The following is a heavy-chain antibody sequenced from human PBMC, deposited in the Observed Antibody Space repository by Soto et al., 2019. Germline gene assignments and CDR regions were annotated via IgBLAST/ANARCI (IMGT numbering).Heavy chain of an antibody. CDR3: ARGGHIAVVTASFDY. V-gene: IGHV1-46*02. CDR2: IHPSGGGS. Sequence: ASVKVYCKPAGYTLNTYYLHWGRQAPGQGLEWMGIIHPSGGGSTYAQKFLGRVTMTRDTSTSTVFMELSSLRSADTAVYYCARGGHIAVVTASFDYWGQGTLVTVSS. CDR1: GYTLNTYY. D-gene: IGHD2-21*02. J-gene: IGHJ4*02.